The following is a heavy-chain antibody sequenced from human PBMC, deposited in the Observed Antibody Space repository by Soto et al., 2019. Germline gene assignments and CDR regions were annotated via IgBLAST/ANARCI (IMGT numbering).Heavy chain of an antibody. J-gene: IGHJ4*02. Sequence: ASVKVSCKASGYIFTSYVINWLRQAPGQGLEWLGWIGLYIHNTNYAQKFQGRVTITTDTSTSTVYMELRSLTSDDTAVYYCARGAFEYGSESDDNVTLDYWGQG. CDR3: ARGAFEYGSESDDNVTLDY. D-gene: IGHD3-10*01. CDR1: GYIFTSYV. V-gene: IGHV1-18*04. CDR2: IGLYIHNT.